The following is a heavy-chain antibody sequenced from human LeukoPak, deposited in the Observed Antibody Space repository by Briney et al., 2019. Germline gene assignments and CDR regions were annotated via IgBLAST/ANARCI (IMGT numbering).Heavy chain of an antibody. CDR1: GFTFSGYW. V-gene: IGHV3-7*01. Sequence: QPGGSLRLSCAASGFTFSGYWMSWVRQAPGKGLEWVANIKEDGSEKYYVDSVKGRLTISRDNAKNSLYLQMNSLRAEDTAVYYCAKSLSGSYYAPPLYYFDYWGQGTLVTVSS. CDR2: IKEDGSEK. CDR3: AKSLSGSYYAPPLYYFDY. D-gene: IGHD1-26*01. J-gene: IGHJ4*02.